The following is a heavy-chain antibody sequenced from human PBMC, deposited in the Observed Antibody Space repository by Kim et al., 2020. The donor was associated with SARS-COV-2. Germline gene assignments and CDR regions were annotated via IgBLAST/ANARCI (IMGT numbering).Heavy chain of an antibody. D-gene: IGHD3-3*01. CDR3: AKVVGSPYYDFWSGYYTEEYYYGMDV. Sequence: GGSLRLSCAASGFTFSSYGMHWVRQAPGKGLEWVAVISYDGSNKYYADSVKGRFTISRDNSKNTLYLQMNSLRAEDTAVYYCAKVVGSPYYDFWSGYYTEEYYYGMDVWGQGTTVTVSS. V-gene: IGHV3-30*18. CDR1: GFTFSSYG. CDR2: ISYDGSNK. J-gene: IGHJ6*02.